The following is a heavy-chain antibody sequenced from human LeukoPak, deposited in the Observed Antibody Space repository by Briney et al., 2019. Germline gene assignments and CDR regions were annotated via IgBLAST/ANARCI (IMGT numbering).Heavy chain of an antibody. CDR2: INPNSGGT. Sequence: GASVKVSCKASGYTFTGYYMHWVRQAPGQWLEWMGWINPNSGGTNYAQKFQGRVTMTRDTSISTAYMELSRLRSDDTAVYYCARDRDSTSPNYFDYWGQGTLVTVSS. V-gene: IGHV1-2*02. J-gene: IGHJ4*02. CDR1: GYTFTGYY. CDR3: ARDRDSTSPNYFDY. D-gene: IGHD6-13*01.